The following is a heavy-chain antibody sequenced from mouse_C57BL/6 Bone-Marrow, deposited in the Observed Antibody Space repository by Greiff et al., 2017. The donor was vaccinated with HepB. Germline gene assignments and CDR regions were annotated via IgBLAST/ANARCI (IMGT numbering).Heavy chain of an antibody. D-gene: IGHD2-2*01. Sequence: QVQLQQSGAELVRPGASVKLSCKASGYTFTDYYINWVKQRPGQGLEWIARIYPGSGNTYYNEKFKGKATLTAEKSSSTAYMQLSSLTSEDSAVYFCVGYHRAMDYWGQGTSVTVSS. CDR1: GYTFTDYY. CDR3: VGYHRAMDY. V-gene: IGHV1-76*01. J-gene: IGHJ4*01. CDR2: IYPGSGNT.